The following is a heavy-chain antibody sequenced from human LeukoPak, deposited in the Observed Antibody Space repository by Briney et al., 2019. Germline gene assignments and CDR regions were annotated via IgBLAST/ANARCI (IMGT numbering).Heavy chain of an antibody. CDR3: ARSVGSSNNYFYYGMDV. Sequence: GGSLRLSCEASGFIFSDFYMTWVRQAPGTGLEWVATINQDGSAEYYVDSVKGRFTMSRDNAKNSVYLQMDSLRAEETARYYCARSVGSSNNYFYYGMDVWGQGTTVTVSS. CDR2: INQDGSAE. J-gene: IGHJ6*02. D-gene: IGHD1-26*01. V-gene: IGHV3-7*01. CDR1: GFIFSDFY.